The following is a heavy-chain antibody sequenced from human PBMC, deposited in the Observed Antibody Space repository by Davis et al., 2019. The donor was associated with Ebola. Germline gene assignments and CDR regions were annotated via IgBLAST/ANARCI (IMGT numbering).Heavy chain of an antibody. CDR3: AKDRKWFGELYYYGMDV. D-gene: IGHD3-10*01. Sequence: PGGSLRLSCAASGFTFSSYSMNWVRQAPGKGLEWVSYISSSSSTIYYADSVKGRFTISRDNAKNSLYPQMNSLRAEDTAVYYCAKDRKWFGELYYYGMDVWGQGTTVTVSS. V-gene: IGHV3-48*01. J-gene: IGHJ6*02. CDR2: ISSSSSTI. CDR1: GFTFSSYS.